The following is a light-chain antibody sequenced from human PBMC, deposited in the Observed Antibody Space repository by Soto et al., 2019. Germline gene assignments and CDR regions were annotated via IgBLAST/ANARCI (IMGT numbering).Light chain of an antibody. CDR2: GVY. Sequence: IAFTQSPGSLSLFPGERATLSCRASQTGNNNYLAWYQHKSGQAPRLLIYGVYTRASGIPDRFSGSGSGTEFTLTITRLEPEDSAVYFCQHYGYSQWTFGQGTKVDI. CDR1: QTGNNNY. V-gene: IGKV3-20*01. J-gene: IGKJ1*01. CDR3: QHYGYSQWT.